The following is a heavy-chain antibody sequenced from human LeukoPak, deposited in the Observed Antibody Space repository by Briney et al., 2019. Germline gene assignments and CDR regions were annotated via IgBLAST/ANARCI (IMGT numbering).Heavy chain of an antibody. D-gene: IGHD3-22*01. CDR1: GDSISSYY. J-gene: IGHJ3*02. CDR3: ARVAITMIVVVKRTDAFDI. Sequence: SETLSLTCTVSGDSISSYYWSWIRQPPGKGLEWIGEINHSGSTYYNPSLKSRVTISVDTSKNQFSLKLSSVTAADTAVYYCARVAITMIVVVKRTDAFDIWGQGTMVTVSS. CDR2: INHSGST. V-gene: IGHV4-34*01.